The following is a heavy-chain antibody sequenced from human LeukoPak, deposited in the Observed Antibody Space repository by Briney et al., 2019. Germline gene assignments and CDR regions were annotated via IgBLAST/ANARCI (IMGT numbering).Heavy chain of an antibody. V-gene: IGHV3-30-3*02. CDR3: AKKWGLDCSSTSCYLRPVDY. J-gene: IGHJ4*02. D-gene: IGHD2-2*01. Sequence: GGSLRLSCAASGFTFSSYAMHWVRQAPGKGLEWVAVISYDGSNKYYADSVKGRFTISRDNSKNTLYLQMNSLRAEDTAVYYCAKKWGLDCSSTSCYLRPVDYWGQGTLVTVSS. CDR2: ISYDGSNK. CDR1: GFTFSSYA.